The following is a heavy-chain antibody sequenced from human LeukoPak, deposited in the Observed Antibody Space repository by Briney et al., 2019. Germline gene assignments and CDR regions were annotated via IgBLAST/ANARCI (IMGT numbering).Heavy chain of an antibody. CDR2: ISPNSGGT. V-gene: IGHV1-2*02. CDR3: AREIPGTGEFDY. CDR1: GYTFTGYY. J-gene: IGHJ4*02. D-gene: IGHD7-27*01. Sequence: ASVKVSCKASGYTFTGYYVHWLRQAPGHGLEWMGWISPNSGGTDYAQKFQGGVTMTRDTSISTAYMELSSLRSDDTAVYYCAREIPGTGEFDYWGQGTLVTVSS.